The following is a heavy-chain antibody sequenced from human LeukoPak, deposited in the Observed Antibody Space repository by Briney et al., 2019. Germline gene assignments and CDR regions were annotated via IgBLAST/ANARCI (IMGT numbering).Heavy chain of an antibody. Sequence: GGSLRLSCAASGFTFNNYGMHWVRQAPGKGLEWVAFIRYNGNNQYYADSVKGRFTISRDNSKNTLYLQMNSLKGDDTAVYYCAKDSAFYYIDVWGKGTTVIIS. CDR3: AKDSAFYYIDV. CDR2: IRYNGNNQ. V-gene: IGHV3-30*02. CDR1: GFTFNNYG. D-gene: IGHD3-10*01. J-gene: IGHJ6*03.